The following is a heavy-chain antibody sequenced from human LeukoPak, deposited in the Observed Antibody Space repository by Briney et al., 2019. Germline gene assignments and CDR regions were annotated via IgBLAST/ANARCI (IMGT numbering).Heavy chain of an antibody. V-gene: IGHV4-39*07. J-gene: IGHJ4*02. CDR3: ARVVRRSPAKGDYFDY. CDR2: IYYSGST. Sequence: PSETLSLTCTVSGGSISSSSYYWGWIRQPPGKGLEWIGTIYYSGSTYYNPSLKSRVTISVDTSKNQFSLKLNSVTAADTAVYYCARVVRRSPAKGDYFDYWGQGTLVTVSS. D-gene: IGHD2-2*01. CDR1: GGSISSSSYY.